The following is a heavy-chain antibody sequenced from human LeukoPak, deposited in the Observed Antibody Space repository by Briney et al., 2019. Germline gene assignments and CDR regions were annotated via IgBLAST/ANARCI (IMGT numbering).Heavy chain of an antibody. J-gene: IGHJ4*02. CDR2: INPNNGGT. Sequence: GASVKVSCKASRYTFTGYYIHWVRQAPGQGLEWIGWINPNNGGTNYAQKFQGRVTMTRDTSISTAYMELNRLTSDDTAVYYCARDKYTGYETFDYWGQGTPVTVSS. V-gene: IGHV1-2*02. CDR1: RYTFTGYY. CDR3: ARDKYTGYETFDY. D-gene: IGHD5-12*01.